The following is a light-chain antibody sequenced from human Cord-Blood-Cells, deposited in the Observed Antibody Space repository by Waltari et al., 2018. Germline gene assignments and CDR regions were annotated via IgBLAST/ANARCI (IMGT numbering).Light chain of an antibody. CDR2: GAS. J-gene: IGKJ4*01. Sequence: EIVLTPSPATLPLSPGERATLSCRARQSVSSSYLAWYQQKPSQAPRLLIYGASSRATGIPDRFSGSESGTDFTLTISRLEPEDFAVYYCQQYGSSPLTFGGGTKVEIK. CDR3: QQYGSSPLT. V-gene: IGKV3-20*01. CDR1: QSVSSSY.